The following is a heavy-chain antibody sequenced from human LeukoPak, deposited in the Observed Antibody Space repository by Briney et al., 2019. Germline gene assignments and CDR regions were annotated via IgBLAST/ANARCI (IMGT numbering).Heavy chain of an antibody. CDR1: GYTFTSYG. CDR3: ARDAGIIAAAIHLDY. D-gene: IGHD6-13*01. J-gene: IGHJ4*02. Sequence: ASVKVSCKASGYTFTSYGISWVRQAPGQGLEWMGWINGYNGNTNYAQKFQGRVTMTRDMSTSTVYMELSSLRSEDTAVYYCARDAGIIAAAIHLDYWGQGTLVTVSS. CDR2: INGYNGNT. V-gene: IGHV1-18*01.